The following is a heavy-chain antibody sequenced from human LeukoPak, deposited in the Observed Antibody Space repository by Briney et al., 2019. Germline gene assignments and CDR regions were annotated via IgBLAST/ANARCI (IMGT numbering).Heavy chain of an antibody. J-gene: IGHJ4*02. D-gene: IGHD6-13*01. Sequence: GGSLRLSCAASGFTFSSYWMNWVRQAPGKGLVWVSRTNNDGSDTIYADFAKGRSTISRDNAKNTLFLQMNSLRADDTAVYYCAKGGAAGTFDYWGLGTLVTVSS. CDR2: TNNDGSDT. V-gene: IGHV3-74*01. CDR3: AKGGAAGTFDY. CDR1: GFTFSSYW.